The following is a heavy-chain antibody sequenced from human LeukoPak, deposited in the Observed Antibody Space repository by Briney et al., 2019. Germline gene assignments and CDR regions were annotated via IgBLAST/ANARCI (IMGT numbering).Heavy chain of an antibody. Sequence: GASVKVSCKASGYTFTSYAMHWVRQAPGQRLEWMGWINAGNGNTKYSQKFQGRVTITRDTSASTAYMELSSLRSEDTAVYYCASPLANWDYYYYGMDVWGQGTTVTDSS. D-gene: IGHD7-27*01. CDR2: INAGNGNT. CDR1: GYTFTSYA. J-gene: IGHJ6*02. V-gene: IGHV1-3*01. CDR3: ASPLANWDYYYYGMDV.